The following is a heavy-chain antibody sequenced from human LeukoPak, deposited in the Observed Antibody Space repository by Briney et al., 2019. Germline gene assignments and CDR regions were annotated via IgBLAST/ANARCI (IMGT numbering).Heavy chain of an antibody. CDR2: INHSGST. J-gene: IGHJ4*02. V-gene: IGHV4-34*01. D-gene: IGHD6-19*01. Sequence: SETLSLTCAVYGGSFSGYYWSWIRQPPGKGLEWIGEINHSGSTNYNPSLKSRVTISVDTFKNQFSLKLSSVTAADTAVYYCARHGWGGGYFDYWGQGTLVTVSS. CDR3: ARHGWGGGYFDY. CDR1: GGSFSGYY.